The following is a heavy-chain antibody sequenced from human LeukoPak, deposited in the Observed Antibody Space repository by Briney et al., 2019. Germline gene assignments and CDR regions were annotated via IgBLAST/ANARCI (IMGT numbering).Heavy chain of an antibody. CDR3: GFSVVRGVIITPFDY. CDR2: IYSGGST. Sequence: PGGSLRLSCAASGFTVSSNYMSWVRQAPGKGLEWVSVIYSGGSTYYADSVKGRFTISRHNSKNTLYLQINSLRAEDTAVYYCGFSVVRGVIITPFDYWGQGTLVTVSS. J-gene: IGHJ4*02. CDR1: GFTVSSNY. D-gene: IGHD3-10*01. V-gene: IGHV3-53*04.